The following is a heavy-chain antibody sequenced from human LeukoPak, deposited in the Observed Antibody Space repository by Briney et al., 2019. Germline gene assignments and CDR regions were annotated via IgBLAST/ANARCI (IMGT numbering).Heavy chain of an antibody. CDR2: LKSDGSTA. J-gene: IGHJ4*02. CDR3: ARGIYGDPVAFDS. D-gene: IGHD4-17*01. V-gene: IGHV3-74*03. CDR1: GFTFSSFN. Sequence: GGTLRLSCAASGFTFSSFNMHCVRQAPGKGRVWVSRLKSDGSTAMYADSVQGRFTISRDNARNTVHLLMSSLTVEDTGVYYCARGIYGDPVAFDSWGQGALVTVSS.